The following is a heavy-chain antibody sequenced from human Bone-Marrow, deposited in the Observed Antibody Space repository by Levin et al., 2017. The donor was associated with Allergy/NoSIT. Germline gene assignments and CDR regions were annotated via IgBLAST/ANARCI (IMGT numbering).Heavy chain of an antibody. Sequence: KISCKASGGTFSSYAISWVRQAPGQGLEWMGGIIPIFGTANYAQKFQGRVTITADKSTSTAYMELSSLRSEDTAVYYCAAPVRDSSGSSPLDIWGQGTMVTVSS. V-gene: IGHV1-69*06. J-gene: IGHJ3*02. CDR1: GGTFSSYA. CDR3: AAPVRDSSGSSPLDI. D-gene: IGHD3-22*01. CDR2: IIPIFGTA.